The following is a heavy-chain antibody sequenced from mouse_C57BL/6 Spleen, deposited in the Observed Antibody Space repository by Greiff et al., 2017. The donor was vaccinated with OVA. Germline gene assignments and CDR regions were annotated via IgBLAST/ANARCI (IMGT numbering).Heavy chain of an antibody. CDR1: GYTFTSYW. CDR3: ARRGYYDYDGGFDY. D-gene: IGHD2-4*01. J-gene: IGHJ2*01. Sequence: QVQLQQPGAELVRPGSSVKLSCKASGYTFTSYWMHWVKQRPIQGLEWIGNIDPSDSETHYNQKFKDKATLTVDKSSSTAYMQFSSLTSEDSAVYYCARRGYYDYDGGFDYWGQGTTLTVSS. CDR2: IDPSDSET. V-gene: IGHV1-52*01.